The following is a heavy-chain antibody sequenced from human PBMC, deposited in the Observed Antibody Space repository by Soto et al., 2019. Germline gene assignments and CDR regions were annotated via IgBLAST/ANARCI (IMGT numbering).Heavy chain of an antibody. Sequence: ASVKVSCKASGYTFTSNSIGWVRQAPGQGLEWMGWINVYNGNTKYAQKFVGRVTMTADTSTSTAFLELRSLTSDDTAVYYCARGGMGKSYWTLDSWGQGTQVTVSS. D-gene: IGHD1-26*01. J-gene: IGHJ4*02. CDR2: INVYNGNT. CDR1: GYTFTSNS. V-gene: IGHV1-18*04. CDR3: ARGGMGKSYWTLDS.